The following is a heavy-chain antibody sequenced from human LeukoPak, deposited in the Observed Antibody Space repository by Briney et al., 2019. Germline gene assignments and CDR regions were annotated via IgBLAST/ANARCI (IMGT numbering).Heavy chain of an antibody. CDR3: ARTAIKEIDY. CDR2: IYYSGST. J-gene: IGHJ4*02. Sequence: SETLSLTCAVYGGSFSGYYWSWIRQPPGKGLEWIGYIYYSGSTNYNPSLKSRVTISVDTSKNQFSLKLSSVTAADTAVYYCARTAIKEIDYWGQGTLVTVSS. V-gene: IGHV4-59*01. D-gene: IGHD3-9*01. CDR1: GGSFSGYY.